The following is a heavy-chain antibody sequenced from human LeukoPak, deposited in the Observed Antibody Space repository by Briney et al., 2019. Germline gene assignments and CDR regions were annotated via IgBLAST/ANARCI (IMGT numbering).Heavy chain of an antibody. D-gene: IGHD3-10*01. CDR1: GFTFSNYA. J-gene: IGHJ4*02. CDR2: ISGSDGRT. V-gene: IGHV3-23*01. CDR3: AKDRVFRGALFDY. Sequence: PGGSLRLSCAASGFTFSNYAMNWVRQAPGKGLEWVSAISGSDGRTYYADSVKGRFTITRDNSKNTLYLQMNSLRAEDTAVFYCAKDRVFRGALFDYWGQGTLVTVSS.